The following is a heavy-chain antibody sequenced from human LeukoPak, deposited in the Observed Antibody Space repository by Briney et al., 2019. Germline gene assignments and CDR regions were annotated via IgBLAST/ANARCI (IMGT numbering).Heavy chain of an antibody. D-gene: IGHD3-22*01. CDR2: ISAYNGNT. CDR1: GYTFTSYG. Sequence: ASVKVSCKASGYTFTSYGISWVRQAPGQGLEWMGWISAYNGNTNYAQKPQGRVTMTTDTSTSTAYMELRSLRSDDTAVYYCARGYDSSGYYQAEDAFDIWGQGTMVTVSS. CDR3: ARGYDSSGYYQAEDAFDI. V-gene: IGHV1-18*01. J-gene: IGHJ3*02.